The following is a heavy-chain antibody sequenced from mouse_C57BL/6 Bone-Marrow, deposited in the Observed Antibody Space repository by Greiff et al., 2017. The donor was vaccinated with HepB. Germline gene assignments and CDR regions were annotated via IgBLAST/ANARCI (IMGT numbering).Heavy chain of an antibody. Sequence: VQLKESGPELVKPGASVKISCKASGYSFTDYNMNWVKQSNGKSLEWIGVINPNYGTTSYNQKFKGKATLTVDQSSSTAYMQLNSLTSEDSAVYYCAKAYYSKAWFAYWGQGTLVTVSA. J-gene: IGHJ3*01. CDR2: INPNYGTT. D-gene: IGHD2-5*01. CDR1: GYSFTDYN. V-gene: IGHV1-39*01. CDR3: AKAYYSKAWFAY.